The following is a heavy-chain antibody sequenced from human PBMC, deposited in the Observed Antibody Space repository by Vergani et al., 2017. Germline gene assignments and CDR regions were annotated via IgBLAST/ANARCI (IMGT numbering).Heavy chain of an antibody. D-gene: IGHD6-19*01. CDR1: GFTFSSYA. Sequence: EVQLLESGGGLVQPGGSLRLSCAASGFTFSSYAMSWVRQAPGKGLEWVSAISGSGGSTYYADSVKGRFTSSRDNSKNTLYLQMNSLRAEDTAVYYCAKLIAVAGGGDYWGQGTLVTVSS. CDR2: ISGSGGST. J-gene: IGHJ4*02. CDR3: AKLIAVAGGGDY. V-gene: IGHV3-23*01.